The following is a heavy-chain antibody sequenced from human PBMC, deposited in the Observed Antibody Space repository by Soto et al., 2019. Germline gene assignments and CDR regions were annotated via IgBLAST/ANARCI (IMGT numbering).Heavy chain of an antibody. CDR2: ISAYNGNT. J-gene: IGHJ4*02. CDR1: GYTFTSYG. CDR3: ARDLNVLRFSPLGYYFDY. D-gene: IGHD3-3*01. V-gene: IGHV1-18*01. Sequence: ASVKVSCKASGYTFTSYGISWVRQAPGQGLEWMGWISAYNGNTNYAQKLQGRVTMTTDTSTSTAYMGLRSLGSDDTAVYYCARDLNVLRFSPLGYYFDYWGQGTLVTVSS.